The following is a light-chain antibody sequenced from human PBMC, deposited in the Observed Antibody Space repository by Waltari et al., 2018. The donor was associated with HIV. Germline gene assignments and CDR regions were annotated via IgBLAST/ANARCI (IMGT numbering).Light chain of an antibody. CDR1: SSNIGKNF. Sequence: QSVLTQPPSVSAAPGQKVTISCSGSSSNIGKNFVSWFKQLPGTAPKLLIYDNNKRRSGIPDRFSCSKSGTSATLGITGLQTGDEADYYCGTWDSSLSGVVFGGGTKLTVL. CDR2: DNN. J-gene: IGLJ2*01. CDR3: GTWDSSLSGVV. V-gene: IGLV1-51*01.